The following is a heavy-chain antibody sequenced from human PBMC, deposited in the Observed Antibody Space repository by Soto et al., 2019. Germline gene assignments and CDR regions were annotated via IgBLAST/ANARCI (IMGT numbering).Heavy chain of an antibody. D-gene: IGHD5-12*01. J-gene: IGHJ5*02. CDR1: GYTFTSYG. Sequence: GASVKVSCKASGYTFTSYGISWVRQAPGQGLEWMGWISAYNGNTNYAQKLQRRVTMTTDTSTSTAYMEQRSLRSDDTAVYYCAVFESGYDNNCFDPWGQGTLVTGSS. CDR3: AVFESGYDNNCFDP. V-gene: IGHV1-18*01. CDR2: ISAYNGNT.